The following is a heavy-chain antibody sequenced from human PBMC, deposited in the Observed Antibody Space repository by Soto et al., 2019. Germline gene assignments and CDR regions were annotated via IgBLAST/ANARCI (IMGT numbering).Heavy chain of an antibody. CDR1: GFTFSSYA. CDR2: ISGSGGST. CDR3: AKSGVVVVPAAEYYYYYGMDV. D-gene: IGHD2-2*01. V-gene: IGHV3-23*01. Sequence: PGGSLRLSCAASGFTFSSYAMSWVRQAPGKGLEWVSAISGSGGSTYYADSVKGRFTISRDNSKNTLYLQMNSLRAEDTAVYYCAKSGVVVVPAAEYYYYYGMDVWGQGPTVTVSS. J-gene: IGHJ6*02.